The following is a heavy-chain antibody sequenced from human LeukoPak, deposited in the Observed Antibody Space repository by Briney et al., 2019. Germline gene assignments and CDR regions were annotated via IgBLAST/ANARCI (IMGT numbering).Heavy chain of an antibody. CDR1: GGSFRGYY. D-gene: IGHD3-10*01. CDR3: ARGSPYYYGSGNWFDP. J-gene: IGHJ5*02. CDR2: INHSGST. Sequence: PSETLSLTCAVYGGSFRGYYWSWIRQPPGKGLEWIGEINHSGSTNYNPSLKSRVTISVDTSKNQFSLKLSSVTAADTAVYYCARGSPYYYGSGNWFDPWGQGTLVTVSS. V-gene: IGHV4-34*01.